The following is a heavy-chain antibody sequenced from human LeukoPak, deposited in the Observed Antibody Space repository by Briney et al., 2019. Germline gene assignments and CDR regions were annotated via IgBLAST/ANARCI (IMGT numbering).Heavy chain of an antibody. J-gene: IGHJ5*02. CDR1: GGSISSYY. CDR2: IYYSGST. CDR3: ARQLSDNWFDP. Sequence: SETLSLTCTASGGSISSYYWSWIRQPPGKGLEWIGYIYYSGSTNYNPSLKSRVTISVDTSKNQFSLKLSSVTAADTAVYYCARQLSDNWFDPWGQGTLVTVSS. V-gene: IGHV4-59*01. D-gene: IGHD5-18*01.